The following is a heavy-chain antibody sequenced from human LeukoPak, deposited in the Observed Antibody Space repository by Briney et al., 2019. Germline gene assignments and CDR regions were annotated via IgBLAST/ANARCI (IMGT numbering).Heavy chain of an antibody. V-gene: IGHV4-30-2*01. CDR1: GGSISSGGYS. CDR3: ARGVVVTANFDY. J-gene: IGHJ4*02. Sequence: ASETLSLTCAVSGGSISSGGYSWSWIRQPPGKGLEWIGYIYHSGSTYYNPSLKSRVTISVDRSKNQFSLKLSSVTAADTAVYYCARGVVVTANFDYWGQGTLVTVSS. CDR2: IYHSGST. D-gene: IGHD2-21*02.